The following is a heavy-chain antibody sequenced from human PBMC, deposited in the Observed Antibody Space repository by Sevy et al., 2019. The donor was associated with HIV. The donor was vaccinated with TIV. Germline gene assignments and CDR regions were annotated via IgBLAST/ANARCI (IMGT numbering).Heavy chain of an antibody. D-gene: IGHD2-8*01. J-gene: IGHJ6*02. CDR2: VRNDGSNK. Sequence: GGSLRLSCAASGFSLTTSDMHWVRQAPGKGLEWVAYVRNDGSNKYYTDSVRDRLTLSRDSPKNTLYLQMNSMRDEDTAIYYCARGRKTTEEWLEELDYYYGLDVWGQGTTVTVSS. V-gene: IGHV3-30*02. CDR3: ARGRKTTEEWLEELDYYYGLDV. CDR1: GFSLTTSD.